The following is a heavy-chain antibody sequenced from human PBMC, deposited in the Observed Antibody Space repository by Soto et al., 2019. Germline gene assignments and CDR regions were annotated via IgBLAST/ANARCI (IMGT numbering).Heavy chain of an antibody. CDR3: ATEYNGTVAFEF. CDR1: GFTFSSHG. D-gene: IGHD1-20*01. Sequence: VQLVESGGGVVQPGGSLRLSCAASGFTFSSHGMHWVRQTPGKGLEWVAHIWYDGNNKYYGDSVKGRFTISRDNSKNTLYLQMNSLRAEDTAVYYCATEYNGTVAFEFWGRGTLVAVSS. J-gene: IGHJ4*02. V-gene: IGHV3-33*01. CDR2: IWYDGNNK.